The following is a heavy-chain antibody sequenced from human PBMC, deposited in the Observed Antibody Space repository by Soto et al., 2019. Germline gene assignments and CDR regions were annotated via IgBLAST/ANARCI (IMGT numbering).Heavy chain of an antibody. J-gene: IGHJ6*02. V-gene: IGHV1-69*01. CDR1: GGTFKNYA. CDR3: SSSILIRDVGFADFSIFEHHYYYYGIDV. Sequence: QVQLVQSGAEVKKPGSSVKVSCKASGGTFKNYAMSWVRQAPGQGLEWMGGIIPIFGTPNYAQTFQGRVSSTADESTITAYMELRSLRSEDTAVYYCSSSILIRDVGFADFSIFEHHYYYYGIDVWGQGTAVSVSS. CDR2: IIPIFGTP. D-gene: IGHD3-16*01.